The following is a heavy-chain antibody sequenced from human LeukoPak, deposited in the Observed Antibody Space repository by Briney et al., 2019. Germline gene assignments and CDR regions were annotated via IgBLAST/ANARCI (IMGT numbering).Heavy chain of an antibody. J-gene: IGHJ4*02. D-gene: IGHD5-18*01. CDR2: IYTSWNS. CDR1: GGFIRSGSYS. CDR3: ARAGYSYGYVDY. Sequence: PSETLSLTCTVSGGFIRSGSYSWGWIRQPAGKGLEWIGRIYTSWNSNYNPSLQSRVAMSVDTSKNQFSLKLSAVTAADTAVYYCARAGYSYGYVDYWGQGTLVTVSS. V-gene: IGHV4-61*02.